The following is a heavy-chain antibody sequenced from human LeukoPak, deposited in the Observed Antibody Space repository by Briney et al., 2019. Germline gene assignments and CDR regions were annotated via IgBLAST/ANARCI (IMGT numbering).Heavy chain of an antibody. D-gene: IGHD5-18*01. CDR3: AKGSGYSYVYRGDY. Sequence: GGSLRLSCTASGFTFSSYAMSWIRQAPGKGLEWVSAISGSGGSTYYADSVKGRFTISRDKSKNTLYLQMNSLRAEDTAVYYCAKGSGYSYVYRGDYCGQGTLVTVSS. V-gene: IGHV3-23*01. J-gene: IGHJ4*02. CDR2: ISGSGGST. CDR1: GFTFSSYA.